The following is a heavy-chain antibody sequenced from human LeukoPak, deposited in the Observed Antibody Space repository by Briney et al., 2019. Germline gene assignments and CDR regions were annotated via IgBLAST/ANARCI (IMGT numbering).Heavy chain of an antibody. D-gene: IGHD1-14*01. J-gene: IGHJ6*03. CDR2: ISSSSSTI. V-gene: IGHV3-48*01. CDR3: ARDPSRRFPSFYHYMDV. Sequence: SGGSLRLSCAASGFTFSSYSMNWVRQAPGKGLEWVSYISSSSSTIYYADSVKGRFTISRDNAKNSLYLQMNSLRAEDTAVYYCARDPSRRFPSFYHYMDVWGKGTTVTVSS. CDR1: GFTFSSYS.